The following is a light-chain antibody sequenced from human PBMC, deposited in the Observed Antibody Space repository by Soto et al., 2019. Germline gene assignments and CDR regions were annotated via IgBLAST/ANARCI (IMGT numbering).Light chain of an antibody. CDR2: GNS. Sequence: QSALTQPPSVSGAPGQRVTISCTGSSSNIGAGYDVQWYQQLPGAAPKLLIFGNSNRPSGVPDRFSGSRPGTSASLAITGLQAADEADYFCQSYDISLSVSVIFGGGTKLTVL. J-gene: IGLJ2*01. CDR1: SSNIGAGYD. CDR3: QSYDISLSVSVI. V-gene: IGLV1-40*01.